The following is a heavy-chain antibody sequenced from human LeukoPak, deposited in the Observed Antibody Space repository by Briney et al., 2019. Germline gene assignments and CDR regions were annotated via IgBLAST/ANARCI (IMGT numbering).Heavy chain of an antibody. CDR3: AKAMGIAVAGTYFDY. J-gene: IGHJ4*02. V-gene: IGHV3-23*01. Sequence: PGGSLRLSCAASGFTFSSYAMSWVRQAPGKGLEWVSGISGGDGTTYYADSVKGRFTISRDNSKNTLSLQMNSLRAEDTAVYYCAKAMGIAVAGTYFDYWGQGTLVTISS. CDR2: ISGGDGTT. D-gene: IGHD6-19*01. CDR1: GFTFSSYA.